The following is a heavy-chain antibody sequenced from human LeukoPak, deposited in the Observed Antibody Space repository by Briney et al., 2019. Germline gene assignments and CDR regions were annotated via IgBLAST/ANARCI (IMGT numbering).Heavy chain of an antibody. Sequence: GGSLRLSCAASGFTVSSNYMSWVRQAPGKGLEWVSVIYSGGSTYYSDSVKGRFTISRDNSKNTLYLQMNSLRAEDTAVYYCARDWSWSGYYKGLAVDYWGQGTLVTVSS. CDR2: IYSGGST. J-gene: IGHJ4*02. V-gene: IGHV3-66*02. D-gene: IGHD3-3*01. CDR1: GFTVSSNY. CDR3: ARDWSWSGYYKGLAVDY.